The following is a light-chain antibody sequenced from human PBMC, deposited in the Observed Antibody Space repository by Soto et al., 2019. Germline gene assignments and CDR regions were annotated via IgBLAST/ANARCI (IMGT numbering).Light chain of an antibody. CDR1: QGISRY. J-gene: IGKJ4*01. Sequence: EMVLTQSPATLSLSPGETATLSCKTSQGISRYLAWYQQRPGQAPRLLIYDASTRATGVPARFSGNGSRTDFTLTIARLEPEDFAVYYCQQRSYWRFGGGT. CDR2: DAS. CDR3: QQRSYWR. V-gene: IGKV3D-11*01.